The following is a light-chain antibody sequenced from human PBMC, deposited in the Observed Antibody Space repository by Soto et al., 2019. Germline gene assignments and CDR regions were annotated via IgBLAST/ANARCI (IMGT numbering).Light chain of an antibody. CDR1: QSVRSTY. V-gene: IGKV3-20*01. J-gene: IGKJ3*01. CDR3: QQFDVSPFT. Sequence: EIVLTQSPGTLSLSPGERATLSCRASQSVRSTYVAWYQQKPGQAPRLLISGATRRATDIPDRFSVSGSGTDFTLTIRRLEPEDFAVYYCQQFDVSPFTFGPGTKVDLK. CDR2: GAT.